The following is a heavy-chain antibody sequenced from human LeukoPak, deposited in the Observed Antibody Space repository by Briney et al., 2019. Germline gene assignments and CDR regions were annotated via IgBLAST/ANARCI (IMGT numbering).Heavy chain of an antibody. CDR2: ISGSGGST. D-gene: IGHD2-21*02. J-gene: IGHJ4*02. CDR1: GFTFSSYA. CDR3: AKDRAYCGGDCYNSVY. Sequence: GGSLRLSCAASGFTFSSYAMSWVRQAPGKGLEWVSAISGSGGSTYYADSVKGRFTISRDNSKNTLYLQMNSLRAEDTAVYYCAKDRAYCGGDCYNSVYWGQGTLVTVSS. V-gene: IGHV3-23*01.